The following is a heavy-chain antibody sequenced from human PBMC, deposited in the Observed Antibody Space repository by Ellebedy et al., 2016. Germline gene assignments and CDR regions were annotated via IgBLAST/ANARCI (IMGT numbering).Heavy chain of an antibody. CDR2: MNPGSDNT. D-gene: IGHD3-22*01. V-gene: IGHV1-8*01. CDR3: ARGGYYHSSAY. J-gene: IGHJ4*02. CDR1: GYPFTSSD. Sequence: ASVNVSCXASGYPFTSSDMHWVRQATGQGLEWMGWMNPGSDNTAYAQKFQGRVTMTSNTSISTAYMELSSLRSEDTAVYYSARGGYYHSSAYWGQGTLVTVSS.